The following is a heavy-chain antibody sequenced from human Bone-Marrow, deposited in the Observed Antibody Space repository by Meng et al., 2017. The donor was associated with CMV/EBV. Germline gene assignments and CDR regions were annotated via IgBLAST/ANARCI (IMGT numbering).Heavy chain of an antibody. J-gene: IGHJ6*02. CDR2: INPNSGGT. D-gene: IGHD6-13*01. Sequence: ASVKVSCKASGYTFTGNYIHWVRQAPGQGLEWMGRINPNSGGTNYAQKFQGRVTMTRDTSISTANMELSSVTAADTAVYYCARGSVCIAAAAFTFYYYYYGMDVWGQGTTVTVSS. CDR3: ARGSVCIAAAAFTFYYYYYGMDV. CDR1: GYTFTGNY. V-gene: IGHV1-2*02.